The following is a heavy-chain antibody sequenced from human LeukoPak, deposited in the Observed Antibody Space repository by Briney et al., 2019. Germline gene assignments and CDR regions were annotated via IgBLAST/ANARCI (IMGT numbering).Heavy chain of an antibody. J-gene: IGHJ4*02. Sequence: PGRSLRLSCAASGFTFDDYAMHWVRHAPGKGLEWVSAISGSGGSTYYADSVKGRFTISRDNYKNTLYLQMNSLRAEDTAVYYCAKDAGGPLDYWGQGTLVTVSS. V-gene: IGHV3-23*01. CDR2: ISGSGGST. CDR3: AKDAGGPLDY. D-gene: IGHD4-23*01. CDR1: GFTFDDYA.